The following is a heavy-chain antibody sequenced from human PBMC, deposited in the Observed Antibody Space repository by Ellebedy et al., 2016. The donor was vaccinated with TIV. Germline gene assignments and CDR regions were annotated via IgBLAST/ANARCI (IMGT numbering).Heavy chain of an antibody. Sequence: GESLKISCAASGFTFDDYGMSWVRQVPGKGLEWVSGINWNGGSTGYADSVKGRFTISRDNVKKSLYLQMNSLRAEDTALYYCARLNSGSSWGSGMDVWGQGTTVTVSS. CDR2: INWNGGST. V-gene: IGHV3-20*04. D-gene: IGHD1-26*01. CDR3: ARLNSGSSWGSGMDV. J-gene: IGHJ6*02. CDR1: GFTFDDYG.